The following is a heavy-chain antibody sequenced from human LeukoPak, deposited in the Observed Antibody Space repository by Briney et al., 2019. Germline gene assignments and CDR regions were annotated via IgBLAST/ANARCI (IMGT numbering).Heavy chain of an antibody. Sequence: GESLRISCKASGYSFTSYWISWVRQMPGKGLEWMGRIDPSDSYTNYSPSFQGHVTISADKSISTAYLQWSSLKASDTAMYFCARTYYGSGSPLSYWGQGTLVTVSS. V-gene: IGHV5-10-1*01. J-gene: IGHJ4*02. CDR2: IDPSDSYT. D-gene: IGHD3-10*01. CDR1: GYSFTSYW. CDR3: ARTYYGSGSPLSY.